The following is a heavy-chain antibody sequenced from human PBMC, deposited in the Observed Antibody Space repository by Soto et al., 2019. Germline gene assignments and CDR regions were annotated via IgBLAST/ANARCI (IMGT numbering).Heavy chain of an antibody. Sequence: GESLKISFKGSGYSFTSYLICWVRQMPVKGLEWMGIIYPGDSDTRYSPSFQGQVTISADKSISTAYLQWSSLKASDTAMYYCARAPPTYYYDLVGDAFDIWGQGTMLTVSS. CDR1: GYSFTSYL. J-gene: IGHJ3*02. V-gene: IGHV5-51*01. CDR2: IYPGDSDT. D-gene: IGHD3-22*01. CDR3: ARAPPTYYYDLVGDAFDI.